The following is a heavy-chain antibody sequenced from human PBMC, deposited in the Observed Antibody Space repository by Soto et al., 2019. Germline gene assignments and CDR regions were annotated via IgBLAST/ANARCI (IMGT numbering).Heavy chain of an antibody. D-gene: IGHD1-1*01. V-gene: IGHV4-59*01. J-gene: IGHJ4*02. CDR2: IYYSGST. Sequence: PSETLSLTCTVSGGSISSYYWSWTRQPPGKGLEWIGYIYYSGSTNYNPSLKSRVTISVDTSKNQFSLTLSSVTAADTAEYYCARHRERADPREPYYFDYWGQGTRVTVSP. CDR3: ARHRERADPREPYYFDY. CDR1: GGSISSYY.